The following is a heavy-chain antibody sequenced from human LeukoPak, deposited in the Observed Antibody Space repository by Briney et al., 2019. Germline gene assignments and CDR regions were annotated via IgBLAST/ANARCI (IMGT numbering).Heavy chain of an antibody. CDR1: GFTVSSNS. CDR2: IYSGGST. J-gene: IGHJ4*02. V-gene: IGHV3-53*01. Sequence: PGGSLRLSCAASGFTVSSNSMSWVRQAPGKGLEWVSVIYSGGSTYYADSVKGRFTISRDNSKNTLYLQMNSLRAEDTAVYYCARDRTGLLDYWGQGTLVTVSS. CDR3: ARDRTGLLDY.